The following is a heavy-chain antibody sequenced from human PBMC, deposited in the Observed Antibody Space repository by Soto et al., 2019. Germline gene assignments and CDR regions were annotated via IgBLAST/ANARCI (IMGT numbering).Heavy chain of an antibody. CDR2: IYSGGST. D-gene: IGHD3-10*01. J-gene: IGHJ3*02. V-gene: IGHV3-53*01. CDR3: ARVLFGHHAFDI. CDR1: GFTVSSNY. Sequence: GGSLRLSCAASGFTVSSNYMSWVRQAPGKGLEWVSVIYSGGSTYYADSVKGRFTISRDNSKNTLYLQMNSLRAEDTAVYYCARVLFGHHAFDIWGQGTMVTVSS.